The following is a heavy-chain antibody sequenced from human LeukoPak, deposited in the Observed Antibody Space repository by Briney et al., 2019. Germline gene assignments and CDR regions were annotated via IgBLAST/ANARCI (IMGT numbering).Heavy chain of an antibody. CDR2: ISHSGGST. V-gene: IGHV1-46*01. Sequence: ASVKVSCKASGYTFTSYYMHWVRQAPGQGLEWMGIISHSGGSTSYAQKFQGRVTMTRDTSTSTVYMELSSLRSEDTAVYYCARDLSPHTIFGVVIHYYYGMDVWGQGTTVTVSS. CDR1: GYTFTSYY. D-gene: IGHD3-3*01. CDR3: ARDLSPHTIFGVVIHYYYGMDV. J-gene: IGHJ6*02.